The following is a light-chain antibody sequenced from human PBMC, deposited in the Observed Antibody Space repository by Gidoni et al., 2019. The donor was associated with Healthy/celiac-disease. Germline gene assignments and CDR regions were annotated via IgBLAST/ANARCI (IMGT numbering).Light chain of an antibody. V-gene: IGLV1-40*01. CDR3: QSYNSSLSLYV. Sequence: QSVPPPPPSASGAPAQRVTISCTGSSTNISAGYDVHWYQQLPGPAPNLLIYGNSTRPSGVPDRFSGSKAGTSASLAITGLQAEDEADYYCQSYNSSLSLYVFGTGTKVTVL. CDR2: GNS. J-gene: IGLJ1*01. CDR1: STNISAGYD.